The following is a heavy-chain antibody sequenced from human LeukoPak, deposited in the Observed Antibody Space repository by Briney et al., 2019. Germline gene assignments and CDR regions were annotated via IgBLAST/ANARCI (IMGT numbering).Heavy chain of an antibody. V-gene: IGHV4-59*11. J-gene: IGHJ4*02. CDR1: GGSISSHF. CDR2: VYNSGST. CDR3: ARAPNTSGWYFNYFDY. Sequence: PSETLSLTCTVSGGSISSHFWNWIRQPPGKGLEWIGFVYNSGSTHYNPSLKSRVTISIDTSKNQFSLKLNSVTATDTAVYYCARAPNTSGWYFNYFDYWGQGTLVTVSS. D-gene: IGHD6-19*01.